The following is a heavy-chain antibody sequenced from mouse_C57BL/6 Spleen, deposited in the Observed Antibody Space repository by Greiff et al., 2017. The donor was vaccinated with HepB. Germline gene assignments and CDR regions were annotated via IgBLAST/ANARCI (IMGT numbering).Heavy chain of an antibody. V-gene: IGHV5-17*01. CDR1: GFTFSDYG. Sequence: EVMLVESGGGLVKPGGSLKLSCAASGFTFSDYGMHWVRQAPEKGLEWVAYISSGSSTIYYADTVKGRFTISRDNAKNTLFLQMTSLRSEDTAMYYCASSFPNAMDYWGQGTSVTVSS. D-gene: IGHD1-1*01. CDR3: ASSFPNAMDY. J-gene: IGHJ4*01. CDR2: ISSGSSTI.